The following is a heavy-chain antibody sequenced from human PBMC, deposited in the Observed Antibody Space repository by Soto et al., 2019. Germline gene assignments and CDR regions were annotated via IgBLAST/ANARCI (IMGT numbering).Heavy chain of an antibody. CDR1: GFTFSSYA. D-gene: IGHD6-13*01. CDR2: ISYDGSNK. Sequence: QVQLVESGGGVVQPGRSLRLSCAASGFTFSSYAMHWVRQAPGKGLEWVAVISYDGSNKYYADSVKGRFTISRDNSKNTLYLQMNSLRAEDTAVYYCVTSAAGTEYYFDYWGQGTLVTVSS. V-gene: IGHV3-30-3*01. CDR3: VTSAAGTEYYFDY. J-gene: IGHJ4*02.